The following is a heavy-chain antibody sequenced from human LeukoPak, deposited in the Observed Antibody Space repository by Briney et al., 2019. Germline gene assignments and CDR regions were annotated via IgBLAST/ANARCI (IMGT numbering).Heavy chain of an antibody. Sequence: GGSLTLSCAASGFTFSSYAMHWVRQAPGKGLEWVAVISYEGINIYYAHSVKGRFTISRDNSKNTLYVQMNSLRAEDTAVYYCARDPTDIVVVPAAIDTLVPYYYYYMDVWGKGTTVTVSS. D-gene: IGHD2-2*02. J-gene: IGHJ6*03. V-gene: IGHV3-30*17. CDR1: GFTFSSYA. CDR3: ARDPTDIVVVPAAIDTLVPYYYYYMDV. CDR2: ISYEGINI.